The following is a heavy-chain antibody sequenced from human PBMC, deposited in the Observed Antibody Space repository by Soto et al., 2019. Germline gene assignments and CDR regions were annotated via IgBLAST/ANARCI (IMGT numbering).Heavy chain of an antibody. CDR1: GDSSTNNHW. CDR2: IYHTGIA. J-gene: IGHJ6*02. D-gene: IGHD3-16*01. V-gene: IGHV4-4*02. Sequence: SETLSLTCTVYGDSSTNNHWWSWVRQPPGKGPELIGEIYHTGIANYNPSLESRLAFSVDKSKNQFSLSLTSVTAADTAVYYCVSKLGPYYYGLDVWGQWLTVTVS. CDR3: VSKLGPYYYGLDV.